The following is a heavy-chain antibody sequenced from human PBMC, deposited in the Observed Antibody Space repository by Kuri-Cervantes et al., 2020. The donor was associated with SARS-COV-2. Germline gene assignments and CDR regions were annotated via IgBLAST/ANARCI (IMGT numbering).Heavy chain of an antibody. D-gene: IGHD3-22*01. CDR3: ARGITMIVVVTPFDY. CDR2: ISSSSSTI. CDR1: GFTFSSYS. J-gene: IGHJ4*02. Sequence: GESLKISCAASGFTFSSYSMNWVRQAPGKGLEWVSYISSSSSTIYYADSVKGRFTISRDNAKNSLYLQMNSLRDEDTAVYYCARGITMIVVVTPFDYWGQGALVTVSS. V-gene: IGHV3-48*02.